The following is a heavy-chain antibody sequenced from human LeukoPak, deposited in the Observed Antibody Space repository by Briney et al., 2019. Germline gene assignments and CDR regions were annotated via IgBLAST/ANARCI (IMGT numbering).Heavy chain of an antibody. D-gene: IGHD3-10*01. CDR2: ISSGGGTT. V-gene: IGHV3-48*03. CDR3: ARDAIINGAFDI. Sequence: SGGSLRLSCAASGFTFSSYEMIWVRQAPGKGLEWVSFISSGGGTTYYADSVKGRFTISRDNAGNSLYLQMNSLRAEDTAFYYCARDAIINGAFDIWGQGTMVTVSS. J-gene: IGHJ3*02. CDR1: GFTFSSYE.